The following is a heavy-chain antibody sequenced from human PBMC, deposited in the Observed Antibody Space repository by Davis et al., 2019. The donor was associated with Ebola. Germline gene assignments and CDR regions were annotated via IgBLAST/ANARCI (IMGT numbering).Heavy chain of an antibody. CDR2: IIPIFGTA. J-gene: IGHJ3*02. D-gene: IGHD4-17*01. CDR1: GGTFSSYA. Sequence: SVKVSCKASGGTFSSYAISWVRQAPGQGLEWMGGIIPIFGTANYAQKFQGRVTITADESTSTAYMELSSLRSEDTAVYYCARVLHGDYVTDAFDIWGQGTMVTVSS. CDR3: ARVLHGDYVTDAFDI. V-gene: IGHV1-69*13.